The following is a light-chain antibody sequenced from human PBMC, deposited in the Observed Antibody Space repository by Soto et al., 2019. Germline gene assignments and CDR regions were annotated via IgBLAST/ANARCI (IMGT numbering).Light chain of an antibody. Sequence: QAVVTQPPSASWTPGQRVTISCSGSSSNIGSNYVYWYQQLPGTAPKLLIYRNNQRPSGVPDRFSGSKSGTSASLAISGLRSEDEADYYCAAWDDRLSGVVFVVGTQLTVL. J-gene: IGLJ2*01. CDR3: AAWDDRLSGVV. V-gene: IGLV1-47*01. CDR1: SSNIGSNY. CDR2: RNN.